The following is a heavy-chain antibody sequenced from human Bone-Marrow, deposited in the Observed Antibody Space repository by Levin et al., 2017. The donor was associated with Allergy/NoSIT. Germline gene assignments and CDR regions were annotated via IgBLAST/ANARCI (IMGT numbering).Heavy chain of an antibody. J-gene: IGHJ5*02. CDR2: TYYRSKWYN. Sequence: PSETLSLTCAISGDSVSSNSAAWNWIRQSPSRGLEWLGRTYYRSKWYNDYAVSVKSRITVNPDTSKNQFSLQLNSVTPEDTAVYYCARDLLHPMGIAVAMGFDPWGQGTLVTVSS. CDR3: ARDLLHPMGIAVAMGFDP. D-gene: IGHD6-19*01. V-gene: IGHV6-1*01. CDR1: GDSVSSNSAA.